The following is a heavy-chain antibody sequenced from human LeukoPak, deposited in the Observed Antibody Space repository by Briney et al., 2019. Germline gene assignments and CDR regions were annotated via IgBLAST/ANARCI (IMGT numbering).Heavy chain of an antibody. J-gene: IGHJ6*03. Sequence: GESLKISCKGSGYSFTNYWIGWVRQMPGKGLEWMGIIYLGDSDTRYSPSFQGQVTISADKSISTAYLQWSSLKASDTAMYYCARYKVTTVPYYYYYYMNVWGKGTTVTVSS. CDR1: GYSFTNYW. D-gene: IGHD4-17*01. CDR2: IYLGDSDT. CDR3: ARYKVTTVPYYYYYYMNV. V-gene: IGHV5-51*01.